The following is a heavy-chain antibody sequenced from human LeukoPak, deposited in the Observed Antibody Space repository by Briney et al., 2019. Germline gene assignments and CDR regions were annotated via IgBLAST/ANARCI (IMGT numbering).Heavy chain of an antibody. CDR1: GGSFSGYY. D-gene: IGHD6-6*01. CDR2: INHSGST. Sequence: MSSETLSLTCAVYGGSFSGYYWSWIRQPPGKGLEGIGEINHSGSTNYNPSLKSRVTISVDTSKNQFSLKLSSVTAADTAVYYCARHLRARPYYYYYYMDVWGKGTTVTVSS. V-gene: IGHV4-34*01. J-gene: IGHJ6*03. CDR3: ARHLRARPYYYYYYMDV.